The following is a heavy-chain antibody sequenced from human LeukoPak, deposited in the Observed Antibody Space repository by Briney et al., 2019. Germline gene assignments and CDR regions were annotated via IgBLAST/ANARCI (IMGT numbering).Heavy chain of an antibody. CDR1: GFTFNSYL. V-gene: IGHV3-7*01. Sequence: GGSLRLSCAASGFTFNSYLMTWVRQAPGKGLEWVANINQDGSEKNYVDSVKGRFTISRDNTKNSLYLQMNSLRAEDTAVYYCSRGYYGMDVWGQGTTVTVSS. CDR2: INQDGSEK. CDR3: SRGYYGMDV. J-gene: IGHJ6*02.